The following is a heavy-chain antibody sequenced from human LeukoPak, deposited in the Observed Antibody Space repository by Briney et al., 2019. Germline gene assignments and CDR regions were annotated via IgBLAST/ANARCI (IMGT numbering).Heavy chain of an antibody. J-gene: IGHJ3*02. D-gene: IGHD3-16*02. V-gene: IGHV1-18*01. CDR1: GCNFTNFG. CDR3: ATTAALMITFGGVVAPGSFDI. Sequence: ASVNVSCKTSGCNFTNFGFNWVRQAAGLGREWMGWISAYNSHTNYAQKLQGRVTMTTDTSTSTAYMELRSLNSDDTAVYYCATTAALMITFGGVVAPGSFDIWGQGTMVAVSS. CDR2: ISAYNSHT.